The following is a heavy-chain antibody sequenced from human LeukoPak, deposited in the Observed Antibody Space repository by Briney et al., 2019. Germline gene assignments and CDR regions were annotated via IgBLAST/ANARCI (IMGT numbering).Heavy chain of an antibody. D-gene: IGHD3-22*01. CDR2: IYYSGST. Sequence: SETLSLTCTVSGGSISSYYWSWIRQPPGKGLEWIGYIYYSGSTNYDPSLKSRVTISVDTSKNQFSLKLSSVTAADTAVYYCARVPTDSSVFVNAFDIWGQGTMVTVSS. J-gene: IGHJ3*02. V-gene: IGHV4-59*01. CDR1: GGSISSYY. CDR3: ARVPTDSSVFVNAFDI.